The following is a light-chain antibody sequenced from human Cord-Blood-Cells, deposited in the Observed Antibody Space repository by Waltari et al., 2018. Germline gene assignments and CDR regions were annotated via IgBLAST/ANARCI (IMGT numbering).Light chain of an antibody. J-gene: IGLJ1*01. CDR1: SSDVGSYNL. CDR2: EGS. V-gene: IGLV2-23*01. Sequence: QSALTQPASVSGSPGQSITISCTGTSSDVGSYNLVSWYQQHPGKAPKRMIYEGSKRRSGVANRFSGSKSGNTASLTISGLQAEDEADYYCCSYAGSSTYVFGTGTKVTVL. CDR3: CSYAGSSTYV.